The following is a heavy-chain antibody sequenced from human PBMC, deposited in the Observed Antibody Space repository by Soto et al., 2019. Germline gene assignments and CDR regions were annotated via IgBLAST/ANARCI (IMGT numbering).Heavy chain of an antibody. CDR3: ARLEMATIGIDY. CDR1: GGSISSGGYY. J-gene: IGHJ4*02. D-gene: IGHD5-12*01. V-gene: IGHV4-31*03. CDR2: IYYSGST. Sequence: QVQLQESGPGLVKPSQTLSLTCTVSGGSISSGGYYWSWIRQHPGKGLEWIGYIYYSGSTYYNPSLKSRVTIAVDTSKNQFSLKLSSVTAADTAVYYCARLEMATIGIDYWGQGTLVTVSS.